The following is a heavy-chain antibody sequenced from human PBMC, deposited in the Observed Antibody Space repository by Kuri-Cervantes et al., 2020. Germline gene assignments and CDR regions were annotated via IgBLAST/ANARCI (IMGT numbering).Heavy chain of an antibody. CDR1: GFTFSSYA. Sequence: SLKISCAASGFTFSSYAMHWVRQAPGKGLEWVAVISYDGSNKYYADSVKGRFTISRDNSKNTLYLQMNSLRAEDTAVYYCARDSIWFGELFLANFDYWGQGTLVTVSS. D-gene: IGHD3-10*01. CDR2: ISYDGSNK. CDR3: ARDSIWFGELFLANFDY. V-gene: IGHV3-30-3*01. J-gene: IGHJ4*02.